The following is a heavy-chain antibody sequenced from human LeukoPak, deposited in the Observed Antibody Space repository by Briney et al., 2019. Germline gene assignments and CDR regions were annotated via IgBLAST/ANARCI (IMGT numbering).Heavy chain of an antibody. CDR3: ATQGKFFYDDHY. V-gene: IGHV3-23*01. D-gene: IGHD2/OR15-2a*01. J-gene: IGHJ4*02. CDR1: GFTFSSYA. CDR2: ISGSGGST. Sequence: GGSLRLSCAASGFTFSSYAMSWVRQAPGKGLEWVSAISGSGGSTYYADSVKGRFTISRDNSKNTLFLQMNSLRAEDTAMYYCATQGKFFYDDHYWGQGTLVTVSS.